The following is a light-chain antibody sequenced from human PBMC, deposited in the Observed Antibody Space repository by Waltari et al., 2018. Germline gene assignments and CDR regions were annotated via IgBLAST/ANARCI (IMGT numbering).Light chain of an antibody. CDR1: QSIRSW. Sequence: DIQVTQSPSTLSASVGDRVTITCRASQSIRSWLAWYQHKPGKAPKLLIYKASTLNSGVPSRFSGSGSETEFTLTISSLRPDDFATYYCQQYETFWTFGQGTKVEI. J-gene: IGKJ1*01. V-gene: IGKV1-5*03. CDR3: QQYETFWT. CDR2: KAS.